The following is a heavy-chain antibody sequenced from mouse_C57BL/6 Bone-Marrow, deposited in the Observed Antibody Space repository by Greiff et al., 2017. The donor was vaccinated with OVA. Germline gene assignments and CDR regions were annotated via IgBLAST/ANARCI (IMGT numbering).Heavy chain of an antibody. J-gene: IGHJ1*03. V-gene: IGHV1-81*01. CDR3: AREGGSSHWYFDV. CDR1: GYTFTSYG. D-gene: IGHD1-1*01. Sequence: VQLQQSGAELARPGASVKLSCKASGYTFTSYGISWVKQRTGQGLEWIGEIYPRSGNTYYNEKFKGKATLTADKSSSTAYRELSSLTSEDSAVYFCAREGGSSHWYFDVWGTGTTVTVSS. CDR2: IYPRSGNT.